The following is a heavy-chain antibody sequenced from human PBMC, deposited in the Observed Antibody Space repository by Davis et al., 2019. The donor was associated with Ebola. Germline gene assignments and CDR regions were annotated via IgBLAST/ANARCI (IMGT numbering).Heavy chain of an antibody. Sequence: PGGSLRLSCAASGFTFINYAMSWVRQAPGKGLEWVSTISGSCGATYYADSVKGRFTISRDNSKNTLYLQMNSLRADDTAVYYCAKLLDIIVVPAALTSWGQGTLVTVSS. CDR2: ISGSCGAT. D-gene: IGHD2-2*03. CDR1: GFTFINYA. J-gene: IGHJ4*02. V-gene: IGHV3-23*01. CDR3: AKLLDIIVVPAALTS.